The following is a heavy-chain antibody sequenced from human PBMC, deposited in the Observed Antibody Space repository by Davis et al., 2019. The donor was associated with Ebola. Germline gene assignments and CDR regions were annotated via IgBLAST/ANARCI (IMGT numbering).Heavy chain of an antibody. CDR3: ARVWTTVTRGYAFDI. CDR1: GGSFSGYY. CDR2: INHSGST. J-gene: IGHJ3*02. D-gene: IGHD4-17*01. V-gene: IGHV4-34*01. Sequence: PSETLSLTCAVYGGSFSGYYWSWIRQPPGKGLEWIGEINHSGSTNYNPSLKSRVTISVDTSKNQFSLKLSSVTAADTAVYYCARVWTTVTRGYAFDIWGQGTMVTVSS.